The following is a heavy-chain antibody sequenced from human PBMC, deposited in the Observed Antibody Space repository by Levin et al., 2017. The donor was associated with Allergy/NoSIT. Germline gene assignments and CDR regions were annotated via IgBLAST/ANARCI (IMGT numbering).Heavy chain of an antibody. Sequence: SETLSLTCAVHGASLDAFYWSWIRQSPGRGLEWIGEITGSGSTNYNPSLRGRVVISADTSRGLISLRCASVTAADTAVYYCARSAMILSGGAWRRAAFDFWGQGT. V-gene: IGHV4-34*01. CDR2: ITGSGST. J-gene: IGHJ3*01. CDR3: ARSAMILSGGAWRRAAFDF. D-gene: IGHD3-16*01. CDR1: GASLDAFY.